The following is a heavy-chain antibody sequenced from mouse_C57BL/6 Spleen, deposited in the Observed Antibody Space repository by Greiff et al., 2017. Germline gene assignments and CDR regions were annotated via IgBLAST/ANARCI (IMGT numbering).Heavy chain of an antibody. Sequence: VQLKESGPELVKPGASVKISCKASGYSFTDYNMNWVKQSNGKSLEWIGVINPNYGTTSYNQKFKGKATLTVDQSSSTAYMQLNSRTSEDSAVYYCAREGYYGSSGAWFAYWGQGTLVTVSA. J-gene: IGHJ3*01. D-gene: IGHD1-1*01. CDR2: INPNYGTT. CDR3: AREGYYGSSGAWFAY. CDR1: GYSFTDYN. V-gene: IGHV1-39*01.